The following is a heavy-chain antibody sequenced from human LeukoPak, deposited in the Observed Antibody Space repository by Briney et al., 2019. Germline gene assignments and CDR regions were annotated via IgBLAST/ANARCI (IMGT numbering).Heavy chain of an antibody. CDR3: ARERGSCSSSTCYTSDAFDI. V-gene: IGHV1-2*02. D-gene: IGHD2-2*02. CDR1: GYTFTGYF. Sequence: ASVKVSCKTSGYTFTGYFIHWVRQAPGHGLEWMGWVNPYTGGTDYAQRFQGRVTMTRDTSISTAYMELSRLTSDDTAVYYCARERGSCSSSTCYTSDAFDIWGQGTMVTVSS. J-gene: IGHJ3*02. CDR2: VNPYTGGT.